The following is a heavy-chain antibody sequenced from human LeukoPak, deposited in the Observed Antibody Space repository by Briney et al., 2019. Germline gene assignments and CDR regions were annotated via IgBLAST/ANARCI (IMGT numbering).Heavy chain of an antibody. CDR1: GGSISSYY. V-gene: IGHV4-59*01. J-gene: IGHJ5*02. D-gene: IGHD1-26*01. CDR2: IYYSGST. CDR3: ARVIGEWERPGWFDP. Sequence: SETLSLTCTVSGGSISSYYWSWIRQPPGKGLEWIGYIYYSGSTNYNPSLKSRVTISVDTSKNQFSLKLSSVTAADTAVYYCARVIGEWERPGWFDPWGQGTLVTVST.